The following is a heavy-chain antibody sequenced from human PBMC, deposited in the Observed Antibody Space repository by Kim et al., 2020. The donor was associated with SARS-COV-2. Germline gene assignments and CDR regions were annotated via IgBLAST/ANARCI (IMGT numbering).Heavy chain of an antibody. CDR2: IYYSGST. Sequence: SETLSLTCTVSGGSISSYYWSWIRQPPGKRLEWIGYIYYSGSTNYNPSLKSRVTISVDTSKNQFSLKLSSVTAADTAVYYCARGDGQLSRTYYYGMDVWG. J-gene: IGHJ6*01. V-gene: IGHV4-59*13. CDR3: ARGDGQLSRTYYYGMDV. D-gene: IGHD6-13*01. CDR1: GGSISSYY.